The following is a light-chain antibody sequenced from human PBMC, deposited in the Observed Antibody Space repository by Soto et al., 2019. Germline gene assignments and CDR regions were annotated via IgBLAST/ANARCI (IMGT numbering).Light chain of an antibody. CDR3: QQYNSYSTT. CDR2: DAS. Sequence: IQMTQSPSTLSASVGERVTITCRASQSISSWLAWYQQKPGKAPKLLIYDASSLESGVPSRFSGSGSGTEFTLTISSLQPDDFATYYCQQYNSYSTTFGQGTKVDIK. J-gene: IGKJ1*01. CDR1: QSISSW. V-gene: IGKV1-5*01.